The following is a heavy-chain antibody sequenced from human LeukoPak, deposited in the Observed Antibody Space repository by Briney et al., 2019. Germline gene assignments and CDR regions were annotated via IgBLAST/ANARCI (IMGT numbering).Heavy chain of an antibody. V-gene: IGHV4-38-2*02. CDR1: GYSISTGYY. D-gene: IGHD5-18*01. Sequence: PSETLSLTCTVSGYSISTGYYWDWIRQPPGKGLEWIGTFYHGGSTYYNPSLKSRVTISIDTSNNQFSLKVSSATAADTAVYYCARVGSGYSYGPFDYWGQGTLVTVSS. J-gene: IGHJ4*02. CDR3: ARVGSGYSYGPFDY. CDR2: FYHGGST.